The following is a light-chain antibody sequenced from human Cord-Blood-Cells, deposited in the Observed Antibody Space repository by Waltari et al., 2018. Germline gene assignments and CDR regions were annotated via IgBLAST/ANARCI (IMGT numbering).Light chain of an antibody. CDR1: QSISSY. V-gene: IGKV1-39*01. CDR2: AAS. CDR3: QQSYSTPPT. Sequence: DIQMTQSPSSLSASVGDRVTITCRASQSISSYLNWYQQKPGKAPKLLIYAASSLQSEVPSRFSGSGSGTDFTLTISSLQPEDFATYDCQQSYSTPPTFGQGTKVEIK. J-gene: IGKJ1*01.